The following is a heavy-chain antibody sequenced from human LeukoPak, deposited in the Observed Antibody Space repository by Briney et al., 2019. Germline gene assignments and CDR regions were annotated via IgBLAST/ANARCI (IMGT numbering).Heavy chain of an antibody. J-gene: IGHJ4*02. Sequence: PGGSLRLSCAVSGFPYWINWVRQAPGKGLEWVSAISGSGGSTYYADSVKGRFTISRDNSKNTLYLQMNSLRAEDTAVYYCAKGSGYSYGYDDYWGQGTLVTVSS. D-gene: IGHD5-18*01. V-gene: IGHV3-23*01. CDR3: AKGSGYSYGYDDY. CDR1: GFPYW. CDR2: ISGSGGST.